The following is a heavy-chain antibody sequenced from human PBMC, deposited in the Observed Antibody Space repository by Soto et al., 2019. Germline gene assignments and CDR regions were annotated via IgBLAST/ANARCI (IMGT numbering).Heavy chain of an antibody. D-gene: IGHD3-10*01. CDR3: AKGVRSGVDVLDF. CDR2: TIGSGGSK. V-gene: IGHV3-23*01. Sequence: GGSLRLSCVASGFTFSNYAVTWVRQAPGKGLEWVSATIGSGGSKYYADSVKGRFTISRDNSKNTLYLQMNSLRAEDTDIYYCAKGVRSGVDVLDFWGQGTMVTVSS. CDR1: GFTFSNYA. J-gene: IGHJ3*01.